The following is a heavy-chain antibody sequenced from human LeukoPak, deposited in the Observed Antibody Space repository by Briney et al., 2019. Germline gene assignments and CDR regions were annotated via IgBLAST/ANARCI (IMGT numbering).Heavy chain of an antibody. CDR1: GYTFTGYY. D-gene: IGHD3-22*01. CDR3: ARSSAYYYDDAFDI. CDR2: INPNSGGT. J-gene: IGHJ3*02. Sequence: GASVKVSCKASGYTFTGYYMHWVRQAPGQGLEWMGWINPNSGGTNYAQKFQGRVTMTRDTSISTAYMELSRLRSDDTAVYYCARSSAYYYDDAFDIWGQGTMVTVSS. V-gene: IGHV1-2*02.